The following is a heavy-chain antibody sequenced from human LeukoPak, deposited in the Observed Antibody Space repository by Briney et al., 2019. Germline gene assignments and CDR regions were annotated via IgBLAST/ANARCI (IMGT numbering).Heavy chain of an antibody. CDR1: GDSVSTNSAA. CDR3: ARDADTNGYYFDY. Sequence: SQTLSLTCAISGDSVSTNSAAWNWIRQSPSRGLEWLGRTYYRSKWYNDYALSVKSRISIEADTSENQLSLQLKSVTPEDTAVYYCARDADTNGYYFDYWGQGTLVTVSS. J-gene: IGHJ4*02. V-gene: IGHV6-1*01. D-gene: IGHD3-3*01. CDR2: TYYRSKWYN.